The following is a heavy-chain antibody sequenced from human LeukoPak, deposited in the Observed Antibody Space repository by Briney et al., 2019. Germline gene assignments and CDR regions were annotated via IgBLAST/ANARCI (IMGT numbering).Heavy chain of an antibody. Sequence: GGSLRLSCAASGFTFSSYAMSWVRQAPGKGLEWVAFIRYDGSDKYYADSVKGRFTISRDNSKNTLYLQMNSLRAEDTAMYYCAKASSTSSLSAFDYWGQGSLVTVSS. CDR2: IRYDGSDK. CDR3: AKASSTSSLSAFDY. J-gene: IGHJ4*02. V-gene: IGHV3-30*02. D-gene: IGHD6-6*01. CDR1: GFTFSSYA.